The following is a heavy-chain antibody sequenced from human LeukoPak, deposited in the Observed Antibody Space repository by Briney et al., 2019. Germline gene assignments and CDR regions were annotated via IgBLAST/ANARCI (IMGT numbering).Heavy chain of an antibody. D-gene: IGHD6-13*01. CDR3: ARSQSSSWYIDPDTGVNY. CDR1: GYSFTSYW. CDR2: IYPGDSDT. Sequence: GESLKISCKGSGYSFTSYWIGWVRQMPGKGLEWMGIIYPGDSDTRYSPSFQGQVTISADKSISTAYLQWSSLKASDTAMYYCARSQSSSWYIDPDTGVNYWGQGTLVTVSS. J-gene: IGHJ4*02. V-gene: IGHV5-51*01.